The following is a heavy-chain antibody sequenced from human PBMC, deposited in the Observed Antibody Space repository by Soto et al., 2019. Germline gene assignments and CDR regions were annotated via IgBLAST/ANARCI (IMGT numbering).Heavy chain of an antibody. CDR2: IRGDGADA. J-gene: IGHJ4*02. CDR3: ASDLLVGSGSLGH. D-gene: IGHD3-10*01. Sequence: EVQLVESGGGLVQPGGSLRLSCSTSGFIFSSYWMHWVRQAPGKGLVWVSRIRGDGADANYADSVKGRFTISRDNAKSTLYLQMDSLRVDDTAIYYCASDLLVGSGSLGHWGQGALVTVSS. V-gene: IGHV3-74*01. CDR1: GFIFSSYW.